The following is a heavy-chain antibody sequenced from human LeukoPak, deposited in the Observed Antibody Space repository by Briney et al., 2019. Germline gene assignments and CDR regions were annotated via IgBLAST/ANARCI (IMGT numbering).Heavy chain of an antibody. J-gene: IGHJ6*03. CDR3: AGSLIAAADLYYYYYYMDV. V-gene: IGHV1-69*05. Sequence: SVKVSCKASGGTFSSYAISWVRQAPGQGLEWMGGIIPIFGTANYAQKFQGRVTITTDESTSTAYMELSSLRSEDTAVYYCAGSLIAAADLYYYYYYMDVWGKGTTVTVSS. CDR2: IIPIFGTA. CDR1: GGTFSSYA. D-gene: IGHD6-13*01.